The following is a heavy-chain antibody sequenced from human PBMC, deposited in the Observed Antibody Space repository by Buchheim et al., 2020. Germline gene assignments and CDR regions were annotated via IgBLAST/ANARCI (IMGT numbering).Heavy chain of an antibody. D-gene: IGHD3-9*01. V-gene: IGHV1-2*02. J-gene: IGHJ4*02. CDR1: GYTFTGYY. Sequence: QVQLVQSGAEVKKPGASVKVSCKASGYTFTGYYMHWVRQAPGQGLEWMGWINPNSGGTNYAQKFQGRVTMTRDTSIRTASMELSRLGSDDTAVYYCARLRLRYFDWLMKGFDYWGQGTL. CDR2: INPNSGGT. CDR3: ARLRLRYFDWLMKGFDY.